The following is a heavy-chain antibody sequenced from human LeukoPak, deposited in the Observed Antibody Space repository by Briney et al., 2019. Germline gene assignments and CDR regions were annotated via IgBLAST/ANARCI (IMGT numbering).Heavy chain of an antibody. CDR2: IYSGGST. CDR3: AREVGNFDWLFEA. CDR1: GFTVSSNY. D-gene: IGHD3-9*01. V-gene: IGHV3-53*01. J-gene: IGHJ5*02. Sequence: PGGSLRLSCAASGFTVSSNYMSWVRQAPGKGLEWVSVIYSGGSTYYADSVKGRFTISRDNSKNTLYLQMNSLRAEDTAVYYCAREVGNFDWLFEAWGQGILVTVSS.